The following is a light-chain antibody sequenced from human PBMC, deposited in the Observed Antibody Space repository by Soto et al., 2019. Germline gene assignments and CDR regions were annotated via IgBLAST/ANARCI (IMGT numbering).Light chain of an antibody. Sequence: ESVLTQSPGTLSLSPGERATLSCRASQSVSSSYLAWYQQKPGQAPRLLIYGASSRATGIPDRFRGSGSGTDFTLTISRLGPEDVAVYYCQQYGSSPLTFGPGTKVTLK. V-gene: IGKV3-20*01. CDR2: GAS. J-gene: IGKJ3*01. CDR1: QSVSSSY. CDR3: QQYGSSPLT.